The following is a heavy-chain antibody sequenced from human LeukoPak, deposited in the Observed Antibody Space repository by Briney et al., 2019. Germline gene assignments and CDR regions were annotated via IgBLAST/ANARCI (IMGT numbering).Heavy chain of an antibody. CDR2: IYTSGST. Sequence: SETLSLTCTVSGGSISSGSYYWSWIRQPAGKGLEWIGRIYTSGSTNYNPSLKSRVTISVDTSKNQFSLKLSSVTAADTAVYYCARALVDYYDSSGYYHPDWYFDLWGHGTLVTVSS. J-gene: IGHJ2*01. V-gene: IGHV4-61*02. D-gene: IGHD3-22*01. CDR3: ARALVDYYDSSGYYHPDWYFDL. CDR1: GGSISSGSYY.